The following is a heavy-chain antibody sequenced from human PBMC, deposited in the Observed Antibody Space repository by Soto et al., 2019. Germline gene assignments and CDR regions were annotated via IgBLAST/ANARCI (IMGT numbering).Heavy chain of an antibody. Sequence: ASVKVSCKASGFTFTSSAVQWVRQARGQRLEWIGWIVVGSGNTNYAQKFQERVTITRDMSTSTAYMELSSLRSEDTAVYYCAAASEVYYYYYGMDVWGQGTTVTVSS. CDR2: IVVGSGNT. CDR3: AAASEVYYYYYGMDV. J-gene: IGHJ6*02. CDR1: GFTFTSSA. V-gene: IGHV1-58*01.